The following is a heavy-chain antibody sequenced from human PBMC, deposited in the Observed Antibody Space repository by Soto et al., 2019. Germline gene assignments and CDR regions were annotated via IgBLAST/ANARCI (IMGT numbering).Heavy chain of an antibody. CDR2: IYYSGST. V-gene: IGHV4-30-2*01. Sequence: SLTMSITCTVSGGSISSGGYYWSWIRQHPGKGLEWIGYIYYSGSTYYNPSLKSRVTISVDRSKNQFSLKLSSVTAADTAVYYCARGMTTVTTLDYWGQGTLVTVSS. J-gene: IGHJ4*02. CDR1: GGSISSGGYY. D-gene: IGHD4-17*01. CDR3: ARGMTTVTTLDY.